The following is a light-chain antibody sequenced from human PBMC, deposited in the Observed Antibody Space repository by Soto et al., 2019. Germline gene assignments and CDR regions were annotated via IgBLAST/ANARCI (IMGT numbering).Light chain of an antibody. CDR1: HTISSY. Sequence: ETLLTQSPSSLSASVGDTATITCRVSHTISSYLNWYLQKPRKAPKLLIFAASRLQSGVPSRFSVSGSGTDFTLTVSSLEPEDFATYYCQQSSNTPITFGQGTRLE. J-gene: IGKJ5*01. V-gene: IGKV1-39*01. CDR3: QQSSNTPIT. CDR2: AAS.